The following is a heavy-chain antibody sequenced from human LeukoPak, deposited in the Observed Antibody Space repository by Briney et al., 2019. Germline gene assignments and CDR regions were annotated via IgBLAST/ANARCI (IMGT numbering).Heavy chain of an antibody. CDR1: GESFGGYF. J-gene: IGHJ4*02. D-gene: IGHD3-16*01. CDR2: INYAGST. CDR3: ARGWGPEFDY. V-gene: IGHV4-34*01. Sequence: SETLSLTCAVSGESFGGYFWSWIRQSPGKGLEWIGEINYAGSTNYNPSLKSRVTISVDTSKNQFSLKLISMTAADTAVYYCARGWGPEFDYWGQGTLVTVSS.